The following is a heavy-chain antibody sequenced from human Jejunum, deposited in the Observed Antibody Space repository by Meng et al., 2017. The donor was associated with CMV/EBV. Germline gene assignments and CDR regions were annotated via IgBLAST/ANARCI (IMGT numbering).Heavy chain of an antibody. Sequence: KASGYTFTGYFRWMRQAPGQGLEWVGWINFNSGATNYAQKFQGRVTMTRDMSVSTVYMEMSSLRPDDTAVYYCVAYSGSSFRFDPWGQGTQVTVSS. CDR2: INFNSGAT. D-gene: IGHD5-12*01. CDR3: VAYSGSSFRFDP. J-gene: IGHJ5*02. V-gene: IGHV1-2*02. CDR1: GYTFTGYF.